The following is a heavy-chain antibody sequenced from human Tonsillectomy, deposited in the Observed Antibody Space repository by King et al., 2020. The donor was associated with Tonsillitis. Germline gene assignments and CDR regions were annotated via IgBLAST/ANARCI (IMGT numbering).Heavy chain of an antibody. Sequence: VQLQESGPGLVKPSQTLSLTCAVSGGSISSGGYSWSWIRQPPGKGLEWIGYIYYSGSTYYNPPLKSRVTISVDTSKNQFSLKLSSVTAADTAVYYCASMIYSGSYWSRSAFDIWGQGTMVTVSS. CDR3: ASMIYSGSYWSRSAFDI. V-gene: IGHV4-30-4*07. CDR1: GGSISSGGYS. CDR2: IYYSGST. J-gene: IGHJ3*02. D-gene: IGHD1-26*01.